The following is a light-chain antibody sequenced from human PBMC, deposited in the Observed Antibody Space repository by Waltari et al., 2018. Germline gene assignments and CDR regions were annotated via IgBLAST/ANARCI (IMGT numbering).Light chain of an antibody. CDR1: QSLLHIKGYNY. Sequence: DLLLTQSPLSLSVTPRHPPSLSSTSSQSLLHIKGYNYLDWYLQKPGQSPQLLIYLGSNRAFGVPDRFSGSGSGTDFTLKISRVEAEDVGVYYCMAALETFTFGPGTKVDIK. CDR3: MAALETFT. V-gene: IGKV2-28*01. CDR2: LGS. J-gene: IGKJ3*01.